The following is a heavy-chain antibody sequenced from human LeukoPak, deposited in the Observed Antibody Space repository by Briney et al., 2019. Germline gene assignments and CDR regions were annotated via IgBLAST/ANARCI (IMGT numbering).Heavy chain of an antibody. J-gene: IGHJ4*02. D-gene: IGHD1-1*01. CDR1: GFTFSHYY. CDR3: ARDSSNSYDY. CDR2: ISSSGSIL. V-gene: IGHV3-11*04. Sequence: GGSLRLSCAASGFTFSHYYMSWLRQAPGKGLEWVSYISSSGSILYYADSVKGRFTISRDNAKNSLYLQMNNLRAEDTAVYYCARDSSNSYDYWGQGTLVTVSS.